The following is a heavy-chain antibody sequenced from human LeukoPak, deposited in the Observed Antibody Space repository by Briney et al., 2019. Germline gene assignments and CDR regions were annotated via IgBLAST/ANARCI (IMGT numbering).Heavy chain of an antibody. CDR2: IYYSGST. CDR1: GGSISSGGYY. CDR3: ARGVVYALFDY. D-gene: IGHD2-8*02. V-gene: IGHV4-31*03. Sequence: PSETLSPTCTVSGGSISSGGYYWSWIRQHPGKGLEWIGYIYYSGSTYYNPSLKSRVTISVDTSKNQFSLKLSSVTAADTAVYYCARGVVYALFDYWGQGTLVTVSS. J-gene: IGHJ4*02.